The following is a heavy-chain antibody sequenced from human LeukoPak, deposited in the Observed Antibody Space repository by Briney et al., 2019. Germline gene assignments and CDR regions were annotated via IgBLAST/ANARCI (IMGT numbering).Heavy chain of an antibody. V-gene: IGHV3-48*01. D-gene: IGHD1-20*01. Sequence: GGSLRLSCAASGFTFSSYSMNWVRQAPGKGLEWVSYISSSSSTIYYADSVKGRFTISRDNAKNSLYLQMNSLRAEDTAVYYCARTKYNWNYFYYYYMDVWGKGTTVTVSS. CDR2: ISSSSSTI. CDR3: ARTKYNWNYFYYYYMDV. J-gene: IGHJ6*03. CDR1: GFTFSSYS.